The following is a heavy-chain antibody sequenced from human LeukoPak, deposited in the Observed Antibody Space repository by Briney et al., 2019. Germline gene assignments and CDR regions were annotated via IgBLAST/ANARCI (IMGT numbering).Heavy chain of an antibody. V-gene: IGHV1-24*01. CDR2: FDPEDGET. J-gene: IGHJ6*04. Sequence: ASVKVSCKVSGYTLTELSMHWVRQAPGKGLEWMGGFDPEDGETIYAQKFQGRVTMTEDTSTDTAYMELSCLRSEDTAVYYCATQAGRFCSGGSCSKLNYYYYYGMDVWGKGTTVTVSS. CDR3: ATQAGRFCSGGSCSKLNYYYYYGMDV. D-gene: IGHD2-15*01. CDR1: GYTLTELS.